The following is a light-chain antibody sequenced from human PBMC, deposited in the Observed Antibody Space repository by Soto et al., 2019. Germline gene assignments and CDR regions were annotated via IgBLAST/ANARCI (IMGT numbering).Light chain of an antibody. V-gene: IGKV3-11*01. J-gene: IGKJ2*01. CDR3: QQRSNWPLRYT. CDR2: DAS. CDR1: QSVSSY. Sequence: EIVLTQSPATLSLSPGERATLSCRASQSVSSYLAWYQQKPGQATRLLIYDASNRATGIPARFSGSGSGTDFTLTISSLEPEDFAVYYCQQRSNWPLRYTFGQGTKLEIK.